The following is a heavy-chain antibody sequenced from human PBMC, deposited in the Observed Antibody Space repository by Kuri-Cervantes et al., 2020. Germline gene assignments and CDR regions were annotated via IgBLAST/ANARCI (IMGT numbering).Heavy chain of an antibody. V-gene: IGHV4-59*01. CDR3: ARARYYYDSSGYYYYYGMDV. D-gene: IGHD3-22*01. Sequence: SETLSLTCTVSGGSISSYYWSWIRQPPGKGLEWIGYIYYSGSTNYNPSLKSRVTISVDTSKNQFSLKLSSVTAADTAVYYCARARYYYDSSGYYYYYGMDVWGQGTTVPVSS. J-gene: IGHJ6*02. CDR1: GGSISSYY. CDR2: IYYSGST.